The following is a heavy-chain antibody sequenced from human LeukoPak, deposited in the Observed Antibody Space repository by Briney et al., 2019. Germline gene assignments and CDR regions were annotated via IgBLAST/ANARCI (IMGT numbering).Heavy chain of an antibody. Sequence: SQTLSLTCTVSGGSISSGGYYWSWIRQPPGKGLEWIGYIYHSGSTYYNPSLKSRVTISVDRSKNQFSLKLSSVTAADTAVYYCARGPEVHYYYYYMDVWGKGTTVTVSS. D-gene: IGHD2-2*01. CDR1: GGSISSGGYY. CDR2: IYHSGST. J-gene: IGHJ6*03. V-gene: IGHV4-30-2*01. CDR3: ARGPEVHYYYYYMDV.